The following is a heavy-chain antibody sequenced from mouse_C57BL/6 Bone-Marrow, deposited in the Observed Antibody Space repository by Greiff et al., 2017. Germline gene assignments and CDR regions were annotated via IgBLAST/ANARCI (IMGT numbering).Heavy chain of an antibody. Sequence: QVQLQQSGAELARPGASVKLSCKASGYTFTSYGISWVKQRTGQGLEWIGEIYPRSGNTYYNEKFKGKATLTADKSSSTAYMELRSLTSEDSAVYIWARARGVWGQGTLGTVSA. V-gene: IGHV1-81*01. CDR3: ARARGV. CDR2: IYPRSGNT. J-gene: IGHJ3*01. CDR1: GYTFTSYG.